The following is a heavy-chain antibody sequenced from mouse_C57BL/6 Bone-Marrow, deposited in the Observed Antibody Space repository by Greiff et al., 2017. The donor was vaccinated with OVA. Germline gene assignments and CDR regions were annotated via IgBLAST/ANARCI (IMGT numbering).Heavy chain of an antibody. Sequence: QVQLQQSGAELARPGASVKLSCTASGYTFTSYGLSWVKQRTGQGLEWIGEIYPRSGNTYYNEQFKGKATLTADKSSSTAYMELSNLTSEDSAVYVCERGMVTTTRFAFWGQGTLVTVSA. CDR2: IYPRSGNT. CDR1: GYTFTSYG. V-gene: IGHV1-81*01. CDR3: ERGMVTTTRFAF. D-gene: IGHD2-2*01. J-gene: IGHJ3*01.